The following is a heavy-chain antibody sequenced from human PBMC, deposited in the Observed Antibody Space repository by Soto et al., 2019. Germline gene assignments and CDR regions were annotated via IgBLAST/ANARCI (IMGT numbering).Heavy chain of an antibody. CDR3: ARDSGSGSGASVHHYLDY. CDR2: IKWDASEK. V-gene: IGHV3-7*01. D-gene: IGHD3-10*01. CDR1: GFTFGYYL. Sequence: XGSLRLSCAAAGFTFGYYLMSWVRQAPGKGLEWLATIKWDASEKKYVDSVKGRFTMSRDNASNSVYLQMDSLRAEDTAVYYCARDSGSGSGASVHHYLDYWGHGHLVTVSS. J-gene: IGHJ4*01.